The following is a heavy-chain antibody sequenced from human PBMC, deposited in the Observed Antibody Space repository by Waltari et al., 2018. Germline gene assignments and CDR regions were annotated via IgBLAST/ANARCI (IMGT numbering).Heavy chain of an antibody. J-gene: IGHJ4*02. Sequence: EVQLVESGGGLVQPGRSLRLSCAASGFTFDDYAMHWVRQAPGKGLAWVSGISWNSGSRGYADAVKGRFTISRDNAKNSLYLQMNSLRAEDMALYYCAKDIKKEPYSSGRGGFDYWGQGTLVTVSS. D-gene: IGHD6-19*01. CDR2: ISWNSGSR. CDR1: GFTFDDYA. CDR3: AKDIKKEPYSSGRGGFDY. V-gene: IGHV3-9*03.